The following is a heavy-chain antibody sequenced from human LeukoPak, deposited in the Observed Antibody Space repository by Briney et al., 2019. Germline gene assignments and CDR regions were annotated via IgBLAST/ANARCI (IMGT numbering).Heavy chain of an antibody. J-gene: IGHJ6*02. CDR2: ISWNSGSI. CDR3: AKVSPVYGMDV. D-gene: IGHD1-14*01. V-gene: IGHV3-9*01. Sequence: QSGRSLRLSCAASGSTFDDYAMHWVRQAPGKGLEWVSGISWNSGSIGYADSVKGRFTISRDNAKNSLYLQMNSLRAEDTALYYCAKVSPVYGMDVWGQGTTVTVSS. CDR1: GSTFDDYA.